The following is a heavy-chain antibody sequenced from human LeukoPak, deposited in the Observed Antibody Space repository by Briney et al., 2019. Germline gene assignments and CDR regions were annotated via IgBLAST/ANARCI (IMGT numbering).Heavy chain of an antibody. V-gene: IGHV7-4-1*02. CDR3: ARDGRSYSPLPMDV. Sequence: ASVKVSCKAFGYTFSSHAMNWVRQAPGQGLELMGWINTNTGIPTYAQGFAGRFVFSLDTSVTTAYLQITSLKAEDTAVYYCARDGRSYSPLPMDVWGQGTTVTVSS. CDR2: INTNTGIP. J-gene: IGHJ6*02. D-gene: IGHD5-18*01. CDR1: GYTFSSHA.